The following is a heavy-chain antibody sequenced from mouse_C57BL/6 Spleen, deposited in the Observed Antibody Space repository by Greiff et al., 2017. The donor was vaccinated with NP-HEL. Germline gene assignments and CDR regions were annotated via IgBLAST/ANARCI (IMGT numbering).Heavy chain of an antibody. V-gene: IGHV1-85*01. D-gene: IGHD1-1*01. J-gene: IGHJ4*01. Sequence: VKLVESGPELVKPGASVKLSCKASGYTFTSYDINWVKQRPGQGLEWIGWIYPRDGSTKYNEKFKGKATLTVDTSSSTAYMELHSLTSEDSAVYFCARRVITTVVALDYYAMDYWGQGTSVTVSS. CDR2: IYPRDGST. CDR1: GYTFTSYD. CDR3: ARRVITTVVALDYYAMDY.